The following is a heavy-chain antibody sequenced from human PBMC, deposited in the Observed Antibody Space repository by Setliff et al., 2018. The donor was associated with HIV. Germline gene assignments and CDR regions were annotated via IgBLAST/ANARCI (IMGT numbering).Heavy chain of an antibody. V-gene: IGHV3-21*01. Sequence: SLRLSCEASGFTFSTYSMNWVRQAPGKRLEWVSSISSSSRSKYYADSVKGRFTISRDNAKNSLYLQMNSLTAEDTAVYYCARDVSWRVRTYIDYWGQGALVTVSS. D-gene: IGHD1-1*01. CDR2: ISSSSRSK. CDR1: GFTFSTYS. J-gene: IGHJ4*02. CDR3: ARDVSWRVRTYIDY.